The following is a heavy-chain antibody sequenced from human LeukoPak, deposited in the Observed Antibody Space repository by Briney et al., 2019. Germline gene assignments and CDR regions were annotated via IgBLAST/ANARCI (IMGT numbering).Heavy chain of an antibody. CDR2: VSPKSGNT. D-gene: IGHD1-1*01. J-gene: IGHJ3*02. CDR3: AREPPTVHPERRRLGVLDI. Sequence: ASMKVSCKASGYIFTDYYIHWVRQAPGQGLEWMGWVSPKSGNTNYARNSQGRVTMTRDTSTNTAYLGVNSLTFDDTAVYYCAREPPTVHPERRRLGVLDIWGQGTMVTVSS. V-gene: IGHV1-2*02. CDR1: GYIFTDYY.